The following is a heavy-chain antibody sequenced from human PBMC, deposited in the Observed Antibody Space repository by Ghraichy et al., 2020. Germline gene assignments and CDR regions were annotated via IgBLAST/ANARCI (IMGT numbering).Heavy chain of an antibody. CDR1: GLTFRSYS. J-gene: IGHJ4*02. D-gene: IGHD4-11*01. Sequence: GGSLRLTCAASGLTFRSYSMNWVRQAPGKGLEWVSALYSGGTTYYADSVRGRFTISGDSSKDILYLQMDNLRAEDTAVYYCARQVGRTTIFDYWGQGTLVTVSS. V-gene: IGHV3-53*01. CDR3: ARQVGRTTIFDY. CDR2: LYSGGTT.